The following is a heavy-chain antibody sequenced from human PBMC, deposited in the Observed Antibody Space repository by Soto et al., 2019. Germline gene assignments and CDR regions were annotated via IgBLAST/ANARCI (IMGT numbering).Heavy chain of an antibody. Sequence: ESGGGVVQPWRSLRLSCAASGFTFSSYAMHWVRQAPGKGLEWVAVISYDGSNKYYADSVKGRFTISRDNSKNTLYLQMNSLRAEDTAVYYCAGDSSSYYYYYGMDVWGQGTTVTVSS. V-gene: IGHV3-30-3*01. D-gene: IGHD6-6*01. CDR3: AGDSSSYYYYYGMDV. J-gene: IGHJ6*02. CDR1: GFTFSSYA. CDR2: ISYDGSNK.